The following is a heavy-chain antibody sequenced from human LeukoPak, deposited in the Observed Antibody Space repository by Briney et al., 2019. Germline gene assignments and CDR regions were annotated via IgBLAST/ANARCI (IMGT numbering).Heavy chain of an antibody. D-gene: IGHD4-17*01. CDR2: TIPIFGTA. CDR1: GGTFSSYA. Sequence: SVKVSCKASGGTFSSYAISWVRQAPGQGLEWMGRTIPIFGTANYAQKFQGRVTITADKSTSTAYMELSSLRSEDTAVYYCARDQATVTTRSRWFDPWGQGTLVTASS. V-gene: IGHV1-69*06. CDR3: ARDQATVTTRSRWFDP. J-gene: IGHJ5*02.